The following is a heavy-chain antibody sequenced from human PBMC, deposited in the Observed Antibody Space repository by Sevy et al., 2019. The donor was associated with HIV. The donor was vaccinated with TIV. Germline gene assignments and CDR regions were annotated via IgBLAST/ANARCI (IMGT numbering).Heavy chain of an antibody. CDR3: ARDRLSPTDYYYYYGMDV. V-gene: IGHV3-33*01. J-gene: IGHJ6*02. Sequence: GGSLRLSCAASGFTFSNYGMHWVRQAPGKGLEWVAVTWYDGSNKYYADSVKGRFTISRDNSKSTLYLQMNSLRAEDTAVYYCARDRLSPTDYYYYYGMDVSGPGTTVTVSS. CDR1: GFTFSNYG. CDR2: TWYDGSNK.